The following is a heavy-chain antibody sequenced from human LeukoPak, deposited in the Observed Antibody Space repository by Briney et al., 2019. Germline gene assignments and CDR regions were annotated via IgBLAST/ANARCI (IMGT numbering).Heavy chain of an antibody. Sequence: SETLSLTCTVSGGSISSSSYYWGWIRQPPGKGLEWIGSIYYSGSTYYNPSLKSRVTISVDTSKNQFSLKLSSVTAAHTAVYYCARQGYGGNGYYFDYWGQGTLVTVSS. CDR1: GGSISSSSYY. J-gene: IGHJ4*02. D-gene: IGHD4-23*01. CDR2: IYYSGST. V-gene: IGHV4-39*01. CDR3: ARQGYGGNGYYFDY.